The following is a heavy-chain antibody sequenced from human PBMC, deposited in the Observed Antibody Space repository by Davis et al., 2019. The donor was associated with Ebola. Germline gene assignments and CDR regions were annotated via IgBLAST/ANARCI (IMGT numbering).Heavy chain of an antibody. J-gene: IGHJ5*02. CDR1: GYTFSGYA. CDR2: INVYNGHT. CDR3: ARDATTGTTIWFDP. D-gene: IGHD3-10*01. V-gene: IGHV1-18*01. Sequence: AASVKVSCKTSGYTFSGYAISWVRQAPGQGLEWIGRINVYNGHTNYAQNFQGRVTVSTDTSTSIAYMELRSLRSDDTALYYSARDATTGTTIWFDPWGQGTLVTVSS.